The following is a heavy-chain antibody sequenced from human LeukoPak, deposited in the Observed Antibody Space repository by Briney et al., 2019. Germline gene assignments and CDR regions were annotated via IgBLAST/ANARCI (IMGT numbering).Heavy chain of an antibody. J-gene: IGHJ4*02. CDR3: ARVLRGGPYGSNSYFPYYFDY. CDR2: IYYTGNT. V-gene: IGHV4-31*03. Sequence: SETLSLTCTVSGGSISSSSYYWSWIRQHPGKGLEWIGYIYYTGNTNYNPSLKSRITISIDTSNSQFSLKLSSVTAADTAVYYCARVLRGGPYGSNSYFPYYFDYWGQGTLVTVSS. CDR1: GGSISSSSYY. D-gene: IGHD3-10*01.